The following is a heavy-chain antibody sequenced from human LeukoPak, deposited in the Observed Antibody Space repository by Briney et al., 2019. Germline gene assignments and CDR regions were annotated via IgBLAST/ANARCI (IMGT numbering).Heavy chain of an antibody. CDR3: ARDYYDSSGYYYFDY. CDR2: IYSGGST. V-gene: IGHV3-66*01. J-gene: IGHJ4*02. CDR1: GYSFTSYW. D-gene: IGHD3-22*01. Sequence: GESLKISCKGSGYSFTSYWISWVHQAPGKGVEWVSVIYSGGSTCYADSVKGRFTISRDNSKNTLYLQMNSLRAEDTAVYYCARDYYDSSGYYYFDYWGQGTLVTVSS.